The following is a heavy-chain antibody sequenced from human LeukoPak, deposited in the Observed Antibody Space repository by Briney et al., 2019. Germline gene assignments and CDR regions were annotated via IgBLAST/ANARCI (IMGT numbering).Heavy chain of an antibody. CDR1: GFTFSSYA. Sequence: PGGSLRLSCAASGFTFSSYAMSCVRQAPGKGLEWVSGISGSGPYTFYTDSVKGRFTISRDNAKNSLYLQMNSLRAEDTALYYCARALGGDYDYWGQGTLVTVSS. D-gene: IGHD2-21*01. CDR2: ISGSGPYT. CDR3: ARALGGDYDY. V-gene: IGHV3-23*01. J-gene: IGHJ4*02.